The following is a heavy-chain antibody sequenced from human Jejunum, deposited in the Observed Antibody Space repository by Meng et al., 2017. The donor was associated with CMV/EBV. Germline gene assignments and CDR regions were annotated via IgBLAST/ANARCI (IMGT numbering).Heavy chain of an antibody. CDR2: IIPIFRTA. J-gene: IGHJ4*02. CDR3: ARDGRDGYNYPYYFDY. V-gene: IGHV1-69*05. D-gene: IGHD5-24*01. Sequence: SGVIFRSYAFSCVRPAPGQGLEWMGGIIPIFRTANYAQTFHGRVTITTDESTSTAYMELSSLTSEDTAVYYCARDGRDGYNYPYYFDYWGQGTLVTVSS. CDR1: GVIFRSYA.